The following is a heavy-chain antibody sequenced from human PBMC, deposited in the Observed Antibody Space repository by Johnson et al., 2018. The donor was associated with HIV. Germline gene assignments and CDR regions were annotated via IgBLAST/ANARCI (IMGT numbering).Heavy chain of an antibody. J-gene: IGHJ3*02. V-gene: IGHV3-30*02. CDR1: GFIFSSYG. CDR2: IRYDGSNK. D-gene: IGHD3-22*01. CDR3: AKDLDYYDSSPYVFDI. Sequence: QVQLVESGGGLIQPGRSLRLSCAASGFIFSSYGMHWVRQAPGKGLEWVAFIRYDGSNKYYADSVKGRFTISRDNSKNTLYLQMNSMRAEYTALYYCAKDLDYYDSSPYVFDIGGQGTMVIVSS.